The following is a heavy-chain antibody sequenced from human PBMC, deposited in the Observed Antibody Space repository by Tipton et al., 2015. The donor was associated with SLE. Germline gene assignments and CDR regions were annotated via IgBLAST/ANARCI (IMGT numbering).Heavy chain of an antibody. CDR2: ISYDGSNK. CDR3: ARGAWQWLSGDFDC. V-gene: IGHV3-30*04. J-gene: IGHJ4*02. Sequence: SLRLSCAASGFTFSSYAMHWVRQAPGKGLEWVAVISYDGSNKYYADSVKGRFTISRDNSKNTLYLQMNSLRAEDTAVYYCARGAWQWLSGDFDCWGQGTLVTVSS. CDR1: GFTFSSYA. D-gene: IGHD6-19*01.